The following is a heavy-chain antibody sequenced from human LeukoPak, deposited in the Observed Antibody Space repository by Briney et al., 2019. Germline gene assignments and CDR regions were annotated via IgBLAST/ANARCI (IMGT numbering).Heavy chain of an antibody. J-gene: IGHJ3*02. Sequence: PGGSLRLSCAASGFTFSSYALSWVRQAPGKGLDWVSIISSGGGGTYYAASVKGRFTIPRDNSKDTLYLQMNSLRAEDTAVYYCAKLGTTSSWYRGAFDMWGQGTLVTVSS. CDR1: GFTFSSYA. CDR3: AKLGTTSSWYRGAFDM. D-gene: IGHD6-13*01. V-gene: IGHV3-23*01. CDR2: ISSGGGGT.